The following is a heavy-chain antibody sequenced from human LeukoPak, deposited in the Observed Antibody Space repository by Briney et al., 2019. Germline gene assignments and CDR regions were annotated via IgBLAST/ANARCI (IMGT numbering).Heavy chain of an antibody. D-gene: IGHD6-13*01. Sequence: GGSLRLSCAASGFTFSTYDMNWVRQAPGKGLEWISYINSGSRTMYYADSVKGRFTISRDNSKNTLYLQMNSLRAEDTAVYYCAKEPPGIAAAGPLDYWGQGTLVTVSS. CDR2: INSGSRTM. CDR1: GFTFSTYD. CDR3: AKEPPGIAAAGPLDY. V-gene: IGHV3-48*01. J-gene: IGHJ4*02.